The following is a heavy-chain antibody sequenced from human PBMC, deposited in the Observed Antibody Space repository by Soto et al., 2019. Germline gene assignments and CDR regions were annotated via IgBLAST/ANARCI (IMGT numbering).Heavy chain of an antibody. CDR3: ARALAVYGNV. Sequence: GGSLRLSCEASGFTFSRYAMNWVRQAPGKGLEWVSSISSSSSYSHYRDSVKGRFTISRDNAKNALFLQMDSLRAEDTAVYYCARALAVYGNVWRQGTLVTVSS. CDR1: GFTFSRYA. V-gene: IGHV3-21*01. D-gene: IGHD6-19*01. CDR2: ISSSSSYS. J-gene: IGHJ4*02.